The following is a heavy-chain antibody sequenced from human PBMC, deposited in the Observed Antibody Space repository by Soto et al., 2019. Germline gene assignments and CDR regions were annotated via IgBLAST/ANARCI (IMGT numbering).Heavy chain of an antibody. CDR1: GGTFRSYA. CDR2: IIPIFGTA. V-gene: IGHV1-69*12. CDR3: TREERYCSGGICYFLRGIDY. Sequence: QVQLVQSGAEVKKPGSSVKVSCKASGGTFRSYAISWVRQAPGQGLEWMGGIIPIFGTANYAQKFQGRVTITADESTRTAYMELSSLRSEETAMYYCTREERYCSGGICYFLRGIDYWSHGNLVNVSS. D-gene: IGHD2-15*01. J-gene: IGHJ4*01.